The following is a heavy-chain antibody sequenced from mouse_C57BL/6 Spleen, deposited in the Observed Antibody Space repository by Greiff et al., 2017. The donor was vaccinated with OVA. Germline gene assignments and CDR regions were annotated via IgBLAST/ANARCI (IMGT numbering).Heavy chain of an antibody. CDR3: TGGSGYYFDY. D-gene: IGHD3-2*02. V-gene: IGHV6-3*01. Sequence: EVQVEESGGGLVQPGGSMKLSCVASGFTFSNYWMNWVRQSPEKGLEWVAQIRLKSGNYATHYAVSVKGRFTISRDDSKSSVYLQMHNLRAEDAEIYYYTGGSGYYFDYWGKGTTLTVSS. CDR2: IRLKSGNYAT. CDR1: GFTFSNYW. J-gene: IGHJ2*01.